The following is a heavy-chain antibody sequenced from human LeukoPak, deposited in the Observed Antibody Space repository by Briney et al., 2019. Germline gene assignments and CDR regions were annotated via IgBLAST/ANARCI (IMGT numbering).Heavy chain of an antibody. CDR3: ARGYDSSGYYSPDAFDI. V-gene: IGHV1-69*06. J-gene: IGHJ3*02. D-gene: IGHD3-22*01. CDR1: GGTFSSYA. CDR2: IIPIFGTA. Sequence: ASVKVSCKASGGTFSSYAISWVRQAPGQGLEWMGGIIPIFGTANYAQKFQGRVTITADKSTSTAYMELSSLRAEDTAVYYCARGYDSSGYYSPDAFDIWGQGTMVTVSS.